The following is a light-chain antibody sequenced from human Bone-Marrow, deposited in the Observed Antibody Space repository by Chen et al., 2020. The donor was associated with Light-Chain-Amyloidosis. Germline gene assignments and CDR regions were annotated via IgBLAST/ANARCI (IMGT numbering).Light chain of an antibody. Sequence: SYELTQPPSVSVSPGQTARLTCSGDDLPTKYAYWYQQKPDQAPVLVIHRDTERPSGISERFSGSSSGKTATLTISGVQAEDEADYHGQSADSSGTYEVIFGGGTKLTVL. J-gene: IGLJ2*01. V-gene: IGLV3-25*03. CDR3: QSADSSGTYEVI. CDR2: RDT. CDR1: DLPTKY.